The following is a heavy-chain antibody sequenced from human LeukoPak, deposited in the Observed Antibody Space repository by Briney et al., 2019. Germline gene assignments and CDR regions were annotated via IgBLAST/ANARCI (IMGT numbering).Heavy chain of an antibody. CDR2: INAYNGDT. V-gene: IGHV1-18*01. CDR3: ARDPYYYDSSGQGEGYFDY. D-gene: IGHD3-22*01. J-gene: IGHJ4*02. CDR1: NYTFTSYG. Sequence: GASVKVSCKASNYTFTSYGISWVRQAPGQGLEWMAWINAYNGDTNYAQKFQGRVTLTTDTSTSTAYMELRSLRSDDTAVYYCARDPYYYDSSGQGEGYFDYWGQGALVTVSS.